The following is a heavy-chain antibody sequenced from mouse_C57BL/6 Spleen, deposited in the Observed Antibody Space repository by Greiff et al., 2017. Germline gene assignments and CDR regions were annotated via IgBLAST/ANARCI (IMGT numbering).Heavy chain of an antibody. CDR3: ARIGGMAYDYDWYVDV. CDR1: GYTFTSYW. J-gene: IGHJ1*03. V-gene: IGHV1-53*01. CDR2: INPSNGGT. Sequence: VQLQPPGTELVKPGASVKLSCKASGYTFTSYWMHWVKQRPGQGLEWIGNINPSNGGTNYNEKFKSKATLTVDKSSSTAYMQLSSLTSEDSAVYYCARIGGMAYDYDWYVDVWGTGTTVTVSS. D-gene: IGHD2-4*01.